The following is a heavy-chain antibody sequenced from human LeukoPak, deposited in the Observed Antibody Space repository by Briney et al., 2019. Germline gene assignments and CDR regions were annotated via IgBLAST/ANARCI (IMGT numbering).Heavy chain of an antibody. CDR3: AKPDYYDSSGPYSYYYGMDV. Sequence: GGSLRLSCAASGFTFSSYAMSWVRQAPGKGLEWVSAISGGGGSTYYADSVKGRFTISRDNSKNTLYLQMNSLRAEDTAVYYCAKPDYYDSSGPYSYYYGMDVWGQGTTVTVSS. D-gene: IGHD3-22*01. J-gene: IGHJ6*02. CDR1: GFTFSSYA. V-gene: IGHV3-23*01. CDR2: ISGGGGST.